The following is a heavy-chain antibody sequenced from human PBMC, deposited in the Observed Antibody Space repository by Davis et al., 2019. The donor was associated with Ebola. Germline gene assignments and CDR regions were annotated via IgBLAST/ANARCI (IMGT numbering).Heavy chain of an antibody. CDR3: ARGDDYGDFDY. D-gene: IGHD4-17*01. V-gene: IGHV1-2*02. J-gene: IGHJ4*02. Sequence: ASVKVSCKASGYTFTGYYMHWVRQAPGQGLEWMGWINPNSGGTSYAQKFQGRVTTTRDTSTSTVYMELSSLRSEDTAVYYCARGDDYGDFDYWGQGTLVTVSS. CDR2: INPNSGGT. CDR1: GYTFTGYY.